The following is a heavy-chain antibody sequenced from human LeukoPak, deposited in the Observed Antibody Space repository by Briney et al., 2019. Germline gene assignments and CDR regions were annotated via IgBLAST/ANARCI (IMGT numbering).Heavy chain of an antibody. Sequence: SVKVSCKASGGTFSSYAISWVRQAPGQGLEWMGGIIPIFGTANYAQKFQGRVTITADKSTSTGYMELSSLRSEDTPVYYCARPVEVTATINDAFDIWGQGTMVTVSS. D-gene: IGHD2-21*02. CDR1: GGTFSSYA. V-gene: IGHV1-69*06. J-gene: IGHJ3*02. CDR2: IIPIFGTA. CDR3: ARPVEVTATINDAFDI.